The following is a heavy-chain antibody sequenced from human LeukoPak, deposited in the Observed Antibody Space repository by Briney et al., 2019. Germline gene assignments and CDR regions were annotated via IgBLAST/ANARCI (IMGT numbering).Heavy chain of an antibody. CDR2: IYPGDSDT. D-gene: IGHD2-2*01. Sequence: GESLKISCRGSGYSFTTYWIGWVRQMPGKGLEWMGIIYPGDSDTRYSPSFQGQVTMSADKSNNPAYLQWSSLKASDTAMYYCARRQGCSSTSCPPDYWGQGTLVTVSS. CDR3: ARRQGCSSTSCPPDY. CDR1: GYSFTTYW. J-gene: IGHJ4*02. V-gene: IGHV5-51*01.